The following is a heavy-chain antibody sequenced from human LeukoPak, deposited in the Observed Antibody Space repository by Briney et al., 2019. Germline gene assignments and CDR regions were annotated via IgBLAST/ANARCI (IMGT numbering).Heavy chain of an antibody. CDR3: ARNPPPPGTTFGVVIGNWFDP. CDR1: GFTFSDYY. J-gene: IGHJ5*02. D-gene: IGHD3-3*01. V-gene: IGHV3-11*01. Sequence: GGSLRLSCAASGFTFSDYYMSWIRQAPGKGLEWVSYISSSGSTIYYADSVKGRFTISRDNAKNSLYLQMNSLRAEDTAVYCCARNPPPPGTTFGVVIGNWFDPWGQGTLVTVSS. CDR2: ISSSGSTI.